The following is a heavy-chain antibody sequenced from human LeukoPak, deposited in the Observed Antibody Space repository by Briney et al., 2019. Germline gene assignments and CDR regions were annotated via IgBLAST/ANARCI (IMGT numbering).Heavy chain of an antibody. J-gene: IGHJ4*02. Sequence: PGGSLRLSCAASGFTFSGYSMNWVRQAPGKGLEWVSYISRSSNTIIYADSVRGRFTISRDNAKNSLYLQMNSLRDEDTAVYYCARVYNYVFDYWGQGTLVTVSS. V-gene: IGHV3-48*02. CDR3: ARVYNYVFDY. CDR1: GFTFSGYS. CDR2: ISRSSNTI. D-gene: IGHD3-10*02.